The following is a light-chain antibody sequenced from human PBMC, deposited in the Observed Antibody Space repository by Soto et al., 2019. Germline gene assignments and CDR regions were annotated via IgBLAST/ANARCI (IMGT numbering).Light chain of an antibody. CDR1: SNDVGGSNY. CDR2: EVS. J-gene: IGLJ1*01. Sequence: QSVLTQPASVSGSPGQSITISCTGTSNDVGGSNYVAWYQQHPGKAPKLIIYEVSNRPSGVSNRFSGSKSGNTASLTISGLQAEDEADYYCISYITTSTSYVFGTGTKVTVL. V-gene: IGLV2-14*01. CDR3: ISYITTSTSYV.